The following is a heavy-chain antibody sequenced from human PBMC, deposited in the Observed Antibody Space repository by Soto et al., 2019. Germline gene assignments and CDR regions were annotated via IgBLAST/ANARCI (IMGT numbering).Heavy chain of an antibody. D-gene: IGHD1-1*01. Sequence: GASVKVSCKPSGYTFTDYYIHWVRQAPGQGLEWMGWVNPNSGGTHYAQKFQGRVTMSRDTSITTAYMELSRLRSDDTALYYCARGDNTMSAFWGQGTLVTVSS. J-gene: IGHJ4*02. CDR1: GYTFTDYY. V-gene: IGHV1-2*02. CDR2: VNPNSGGT. CDR3: ARGDNTMSAF.